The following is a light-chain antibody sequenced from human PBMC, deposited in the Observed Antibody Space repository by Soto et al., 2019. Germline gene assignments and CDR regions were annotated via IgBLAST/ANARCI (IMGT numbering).Light chain of an antibody. V-gene: IGKV1-27*01. J-gene: IGKJ4*01. CDR2: AAS. Sequence: DIQMTQSPSSLSASLGDRVTITCRASQGIGVYLAWFRQKPGNVPELLIYAASTLQSGVPFLFSASGSGTDFTLTISSLQPEDAATYYCQKYNSAPLTFGGGTQVQL. CDR3: QKYNSAPLT. CDR1: QGIGVY.